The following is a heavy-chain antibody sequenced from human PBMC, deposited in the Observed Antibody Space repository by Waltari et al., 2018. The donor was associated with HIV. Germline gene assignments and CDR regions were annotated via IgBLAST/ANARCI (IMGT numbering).Heavy chain of an antibody. Sequence: QVQLQESGPGLVKPSQTLSLTCTVSGASITSANYYWNWIRQPAGKGLEWIGRIYTTGSTNYNSSLQTRGTVSMDTSKNLLSLKLFSVTAADSATYYCTATRDELGATGGWAFSGRGILVTVSS. V-gene: IGHV4-61*02. J-gene: IGHJ2*01. CDR3: TATRDELGATGGWAF. CDR1: GASITSANYY. CDR2: IYTTGST. D-gene: IGHD1-26*01.